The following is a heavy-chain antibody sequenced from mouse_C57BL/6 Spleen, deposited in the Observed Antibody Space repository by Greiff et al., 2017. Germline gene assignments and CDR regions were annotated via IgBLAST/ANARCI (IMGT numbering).Heavy chain of an antibody. V-gene: IGHV1-80*01. CDR2: IYPGDGDT. J-gene: IGHJ2*01. CDR1: GYAFSSYW. Sequence: QVQLQQSGAELVKPGASVKISCKASGYAFSSYWMNWVKQRPGKGLEWIGQIYPGDGDTNYNGKFKGKATLTADKSSSTAYMQLSSLTSEDSAVYFCARGSTTYYFDYWGQGTTLTVSS. CDR3: ARGSTTYYFDY. D-gene: IGHD1-1*01.